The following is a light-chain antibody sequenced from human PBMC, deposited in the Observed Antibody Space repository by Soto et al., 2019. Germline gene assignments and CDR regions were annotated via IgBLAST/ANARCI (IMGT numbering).Light chain of an antibody. CDR3: QQFNNWPQT. V-gene: IGKV3-15*01. CDR2: GAS. J-gene: IGKJ1*01. Sequence: EIVMTQSPATLSVSPGERATLSCRSSQSVSINLAWYQQKGGQAPRLLIYGASTRATGIPARFSGSGSGTEFTLTISSLQSEDFAVYFCQQFNNWPQTFGQGTKV. CDR1: QSVSIN.